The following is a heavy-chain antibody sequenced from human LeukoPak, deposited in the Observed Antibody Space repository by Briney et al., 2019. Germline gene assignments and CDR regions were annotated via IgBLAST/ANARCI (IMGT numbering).Heavy chain of an antibody. D-gene: IGHD4-11*01. CDR3: ARGAPLEGWTVTLDY. J-gene: IGHJ4*02. Sequence: SETLSLTCTVSGGSISSYYWSWIRQPPGKGLEWIGYIYYSGSTNYNPSLKSRVTISVDTSKNQFSLKLSSVTAADTAVYYCARGAPLEGWTVTLDYWGQGTLVTVSS. V-gene: IGHV4-59*01. CDR1: GGSISSYY. CDR2: IYYSGST.